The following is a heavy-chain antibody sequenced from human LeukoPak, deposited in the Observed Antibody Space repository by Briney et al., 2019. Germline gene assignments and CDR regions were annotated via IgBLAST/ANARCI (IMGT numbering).Heavy chain of an antibody. CDR2: ISGSGANT. CDR1: GFTVSSNY. Sequence: GGSLRLSCVASGFTVSSNYMSWVRQAPGKGLEWVSGISGSGANTYYAASVKGRFTSSRDNSKNILYLQMFSLRAEDAAVYYCAKVGENVLRIYPHSYYFDSWGQGTLVAVSS. J-gene: IGHJ4*02. CDR3: AKVGENVLRIYPHSYYFDS. D-gene: IGHD2-15*01. V-gene: IGHV3-23*01.